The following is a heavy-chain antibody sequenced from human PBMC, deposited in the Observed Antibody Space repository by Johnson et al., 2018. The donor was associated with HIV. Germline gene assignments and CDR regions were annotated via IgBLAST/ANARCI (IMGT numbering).Heavy chain of an antibody. D-gene: IGHD6-19*01. J-gene: IGHJ3*01. CDR2: IRTDGSST. CDR3: ARGGGSDWYNAFDL. CDR1: GFTFSDYY. Sequence: VQLVESGGGLVTPGGSVKLSCQGSGFTFSDYYMTWIRQAPGKGLEWVSYIRTDGSSTYYADAGKGRFTFVRDNAKNSVYLQMTSLRVEDTAVYYCARGGGSDWYNAFDLWGRGTMVTVSS. V-gene: IGHV3-11*04.